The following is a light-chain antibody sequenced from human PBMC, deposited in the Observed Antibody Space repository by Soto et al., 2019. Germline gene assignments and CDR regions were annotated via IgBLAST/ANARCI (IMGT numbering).Light chain of an antibody. J-gene: IGLJ2*01. CDR3: CSYTSGGSVI. V-gene: IGLV2-11*01. CDR2: DVS. Sequence: QSVLTQPRSVSGSPGQSVTISCTGTSSDVGGYNYVSWYQQHPGKAPKLMIYDVSKRPSGVPDRFSGSKSGNTASLTISGLQAEDEADYYCCSYTSGGSVIFGGGTKVTVL. CDR1: SSDVGGYNY.